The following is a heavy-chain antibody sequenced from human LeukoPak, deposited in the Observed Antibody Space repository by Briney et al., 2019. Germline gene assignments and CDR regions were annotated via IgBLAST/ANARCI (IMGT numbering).Heavy chain of an antibody. J-gene: IGHJ4*02. Sequence: PGGSLRLSCAASGFTFSRYDMSWVRQAPGKGLEWISYISSSSSTIYYADSVKGRFTISRDNAKNSLYLQMNSLRAEDTAVYYCAKVTWIQLWPLDYWGQGTLVTVSS. CDR1: GFTFSRYD. V-gene: IGHV3-48*04. CDR3: AKVTWIQLWPLDY. D-gene: IGHD5-18*01. CDR2: ISSSSSTI.